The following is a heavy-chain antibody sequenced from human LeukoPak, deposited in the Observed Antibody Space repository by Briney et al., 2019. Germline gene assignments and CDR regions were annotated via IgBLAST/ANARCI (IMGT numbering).Heavy chain of an antibody. D-gene: IGHD4-17*01. V-gene: IGHV3-11*01. CDR2: IISSGSTI. J-gene: IGHJ4*02. Sequence: GGSLRLSCAASGFTFSDYYMSWIRQAPGKGLEWVSYIISSGSTIYYADSVKGRFTISRDNSKNTLYLQMNSLRAEDTAVYYCAKESGYGDYVEDGLFDYWGQGTLVTVSS. CDR3: AKESGYGDYVEDGLFDY. CDR1: GFTFSDYY.